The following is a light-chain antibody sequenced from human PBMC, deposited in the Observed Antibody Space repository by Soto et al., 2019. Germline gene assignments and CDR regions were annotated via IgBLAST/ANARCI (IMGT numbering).Light chain of an antibody. Sequence: DIQMTQSPSSLSASVGDRVTITCRASQSISSYLNWYHQKPGKAPNLLIYAASSLQSGVPSRFSGSGSGTDFTLTISSLQPEDFATYYCQQSYSTPLTFGGGTKVDIK. CDR1: QSISSY. V-gene: IGKV1-39*01. J-gene: IGKJ4*01. CDR2: AAS. CDR3: QQSYSTPLT.